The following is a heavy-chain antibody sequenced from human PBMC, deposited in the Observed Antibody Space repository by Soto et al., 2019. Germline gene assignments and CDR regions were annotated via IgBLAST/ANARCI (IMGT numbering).Heavy chain of an antibody. CDR3: AKDSNSTRDQFHY. D-gene: IGHD6-6*01. CDR2: ISANCQGI. V-gene: IGHV3-23*01. J-gene: IGHJ4*02. CDR1: GFTFSSYS. Sequence: WESXRLSCATSGFTFSSYSLIWFRHAPGKGLEWVSAISANCQGIYYADSVSGRFTISRYNSKNTIFLHMDSLRAEDTAVYYCAKDSNSTRDQFHYWGQGTLVTVSS.